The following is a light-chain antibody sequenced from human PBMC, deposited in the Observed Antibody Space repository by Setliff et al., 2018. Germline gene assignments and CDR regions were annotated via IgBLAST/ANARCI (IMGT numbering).Light chain of an antibody. CDR2: DVT. J-gene: IGLJ1*01. V-gene: IGLV2-14*03. CDR1: GSDVGTSKY. CDR3: SIHRSRGYV. Sequence: QSALAQPASVSGSPGRSITISCTGTGSDVGTSKYVSWYQQHPGKAPKLIIYDVTTRPPGVSNRFSGSKSGNTASLTISGLQAEDEADYYCSIHRSRGYVFGTGTKVTVL.